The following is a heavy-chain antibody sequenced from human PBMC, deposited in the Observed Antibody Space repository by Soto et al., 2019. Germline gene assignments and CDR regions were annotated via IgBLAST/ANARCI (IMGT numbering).Heavy chain of an antibody. J-gene: IGHJ4*02. V-gene: IGHV1-2*04. CDR2: INPNSGDT. CDR3: ARVYNAGIRYFDSWYFDY. Sequence: XSVKVSCTASGYIFTGYYMHWVRQAPGQGLEWMGWINPNSGDTNYTQNFQGWVTMTRDTSISTAYMELSSLRSEDTAVYYCARVYNAGIRYFDSWYFDYWGQGTLVTVSS. D-gene: IGHD3-9*01. CDR1: GYIFTGYY.